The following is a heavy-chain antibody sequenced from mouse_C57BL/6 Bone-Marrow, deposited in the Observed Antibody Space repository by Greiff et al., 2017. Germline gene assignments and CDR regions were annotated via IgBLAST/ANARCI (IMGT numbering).Heavy chain of an antibody. Sequence: VQLQQPGAELVKPGASVKLSCKASGYTFTSYWMHWVKQRPGQGLEWIGMIHPNSGSTNYNEKFKSKATLTVDKSSSPAYMQLSSLTSEDSAVYYCARKGYYGPGVYFDYWGQGTTLTVSS. D-gene: IGHD1-2*01. CDR2: IHPNSGST. V-gene: IGHV1-64*01. J-gene: IGHJ2*01. CDR1: GYTFTSYW. CDR3: ARKGYYGPGVYFDY.